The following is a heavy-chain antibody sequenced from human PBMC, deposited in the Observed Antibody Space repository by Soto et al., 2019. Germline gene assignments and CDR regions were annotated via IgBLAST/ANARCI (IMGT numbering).Heavy chain of an antibody. CDR3: ARGISMIVAVQRDAPDKFYFDS. V-gene: IGHV4-34*02. Sequence: QVQLQQWGAGLLKPSETLSLTCAVYGGSFSGYYWNWIRQPPGKGLEWIGEINHSGSTNSNPSLKSRVTIPVDRSKNQFSLRLNSVTAADTAVYYCARGISMIVAVQRDAPDKFYFDSWGRGTLVTVSS. CDR2: INHSGST. CDR1: GGSFSGYY. J-gene: IGHJ4*02. D-gene: IGHD3-22*01.